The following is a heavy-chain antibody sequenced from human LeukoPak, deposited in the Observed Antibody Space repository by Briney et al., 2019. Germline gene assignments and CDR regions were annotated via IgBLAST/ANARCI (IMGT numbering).Heavy chain of an antibody. Sequence: PSETLSLTCTVSSGSISRFHWSWIRQPPGKGLEWIGYTSYSGSANYNAALKSGGTISIDTSKNHFSLKLTPVTAADTAVYYCALLRSKGYQPPTDAFDIWGHGTMVIVSA. V-gene: IGHV4-59*01. CDR2: TSYSGSA. J-gene: IGHJ3*02. CDR1: SGSISRFH. D-gene: IGHD2-2*01. CDR3: ALLRSKGYQPPTDAFDI.